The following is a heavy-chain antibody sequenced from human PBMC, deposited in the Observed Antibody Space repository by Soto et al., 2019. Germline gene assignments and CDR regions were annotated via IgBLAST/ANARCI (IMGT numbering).Heavy chain of an antibody. CDR1: GGPISSGGYY. J-gene: IGHJ4*02. CDR2: IYYSGST. CDR3: AIVGDSDGVSYFVD. D-gene: IGHD4-17*01. V-gene: IGHV4-31*03. Sequence: PSRTLSLTCPVSGGPISSGGYYWSWIRQHPGKGLEWIGYIYYSGSTYYNPSLKSRVTISVDTSKNQFSLKLSYVTAADTAGYYCAIVGDSDGVSYFVDWGKGTLVTVSS.